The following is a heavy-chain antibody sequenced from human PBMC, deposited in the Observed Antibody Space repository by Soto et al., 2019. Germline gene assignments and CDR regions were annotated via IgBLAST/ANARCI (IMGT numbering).Heavy chain of an antibody. D-gene: IGHD2-15*01. CDR3: AGVDPFNWFDP. CDR1: GGSISSSSYY. Sequence: QLQLQASGPGLVKPSETLSLTCTVSGGSISSSSYYWVWIRQPPGKGLEWLGSIYYSGSTYYNPSLQSRVPISVYTSKNPFSLNLSSVTAADTAVYYCAGVDPFNWFDPWGQGTLVTVSS. V-gene: IGHV4-39*01. CDR2: IYYSGST. J-gene: IGHJ5*02.